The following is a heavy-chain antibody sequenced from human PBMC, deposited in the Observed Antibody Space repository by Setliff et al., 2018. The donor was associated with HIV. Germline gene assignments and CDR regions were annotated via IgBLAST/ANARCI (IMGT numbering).Heavy chain of an antibody. V-gene: IGHV7-4-1*04. CDR3: ARVALDAFDI. CDR1: GYIFTTYA. D-gene: IGHD2-15*01. Sequence: ASVKVSCKASGYIFTTYALNWVRQAPGQGLEWMGWMNTATGHPTYAQAFRGRFVISSDTSVTMSYLQINSLKAEDTAVYYCARVALDAFDIWGQGTMVTVSS. J-gene: IGHJ3*02. CDR2: MNTATGHP.